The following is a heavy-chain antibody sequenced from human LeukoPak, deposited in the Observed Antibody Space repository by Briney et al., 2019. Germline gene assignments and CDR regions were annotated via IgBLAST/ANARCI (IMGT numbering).Heavy chain of an antibody. D-gene: IGHD3-22*01. CDR1: GFTFSSYW. CDR3: ARRAPHYDSSGYYSAGAYYFDY. Sequence: GGSLRLSCAASGFTFSSYWMSWVRQAPGKGLEWVANIKQDGSEKYYVDSVKGRFTFSRDNAKNSLYLQMNSLRAEDTAVYYCARRAPHYDSSGYYSAGAYYFDYWGQGTLVTVSS. CDR2: IKQDGSEK. V-gene: IGHV3-7*03. J-gene: IGHJ4*02.